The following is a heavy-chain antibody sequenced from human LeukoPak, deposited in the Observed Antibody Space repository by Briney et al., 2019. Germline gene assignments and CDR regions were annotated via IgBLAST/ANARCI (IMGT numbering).Heavy chain of an antibody. CDR3: ASRAYYYGSGRTYYYGMDV. Sequence: SETLSLTCAVYGGSFSGYYWSWIRQPPGKGLEWIGEINHSGSTNYNPSLKSRLTISVDTSKNQFSLKLSSVTAADTAVYYCASRAYYYGSGRTYYYGMDVWGKGTTVTVSS. CDR2: INHSGST. J-gene: IGHJ6*04. CDR1: GGSFSGYY. V-gene: IGHV4-34*01. D-gene: IGHD3-10*01.